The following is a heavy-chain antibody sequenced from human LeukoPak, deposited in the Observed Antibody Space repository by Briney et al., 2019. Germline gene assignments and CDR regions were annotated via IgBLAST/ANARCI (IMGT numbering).Heavy chain of an antibody. CDR1: GGSISISSYY. V-gene: IGHV4-39*07. D-gene: IGHD3-22*01. J-gene: IGHJ5*02. CDR2: IYSSGST. Sequence: PSETLSLTCTVSGGSISISSYYWGWIRQPPGKGLEWIGSIYSSGSTYYNPSLKSRVTISVDTSKNQFSLKLSSVTAADTAVYYCARNGEYYDSSEYNWFDPWGQGTLVTVSS. CDR3: ARNGEYYDSSEYNWFDP.